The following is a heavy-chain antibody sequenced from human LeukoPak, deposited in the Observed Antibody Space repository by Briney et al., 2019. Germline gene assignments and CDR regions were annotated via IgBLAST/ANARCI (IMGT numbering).Heavy chain of an antibody. V-gene: IGHV1-69*05. CDR1: GGTFSSYA. Sequence: ASVKVSCKASGGTFSSYAISWVRQAPGQGLEWMGGIIPIFGTANYAQKFQGRVTITTDESTSTAYMELSSLRAEDTAVYYCASYRHFWSGYWRYYYYYYMDVWGKGTTVTVSS. J-gene: IGHJ6*03. CDR3: ASYRHFWSGYWRYYYYYYMDV. D-gene: IGHD3-3*02. CDR2: IIPIFGTA.